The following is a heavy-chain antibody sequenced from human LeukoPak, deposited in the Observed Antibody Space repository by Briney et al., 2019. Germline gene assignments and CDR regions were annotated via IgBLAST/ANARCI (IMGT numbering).Heavy chain of an antibody. CDR2: LSGSGSSA. CDR1: GFTFSTYA. CDR3: AKGLTNLGDD. D-gene: IGHD3-9*01. J-gene: IGHJ4*02. Sequence: GGSLRLSCAASGFTFSTYAMSWVRQAPGKGLEWVSGLSGSGSSAYYADSVKGRFTISRDNSKNTLYLQMNSLRPEDTAVYYCAKGLTNLGDDWGQGTLVAVSS. V-gene: IGHV3-23*01.